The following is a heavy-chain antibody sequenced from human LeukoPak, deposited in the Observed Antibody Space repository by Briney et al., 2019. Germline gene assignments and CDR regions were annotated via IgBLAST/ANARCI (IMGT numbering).Heavy chain of an antibody. CDR3: AADILTGYSLLSYFEY. V-gene: IGHV1-24*01. CDR2: FDPEDGET. CDR1: GYTLTELS. Sequence: ASIKLSCKVSGYTLTELSMHCVRQAPGRGLEWMGGFDPEDGETIYAQKFLGRVTMTEDTSTDTAYMELSSLRSEDTAVYYCAADILTGYSLLSYFEYWGQGALVTVSS. D-gene: IGHD3-9*01. J-gene: IGHJ4*02.